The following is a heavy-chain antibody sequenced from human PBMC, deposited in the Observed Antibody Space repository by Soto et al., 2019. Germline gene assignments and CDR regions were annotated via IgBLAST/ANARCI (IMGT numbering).Heavy chain of an antibody. CDR3: AKNKLRYFDWYGMDA. Sequence: GGSLRLSCAASGFTFSSYSMNWVRQAPGKGLEWVSSISSSSYIYYADSEKGRFTISKDNAKNSQYIQMNSLRAEDTAVYYCAKNKLRYFDWYGMDAWGQGTTVTVSS. J-gene: IGHJ6*02. D-gene: IGHD3-9*01. V-gene: IGHV3-21*04. CDR2: ISSSSYI. CDR1: GFTFSSYS.